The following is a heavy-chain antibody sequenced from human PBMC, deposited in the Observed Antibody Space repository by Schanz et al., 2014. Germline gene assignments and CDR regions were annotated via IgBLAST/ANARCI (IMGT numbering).Heavy chain of an antibody. V-gene: IGHV3-23*01. CDR3: VRDSFFAFDY. D-gene: IGHD3-3*01. CDR2: ISGSGAST. Sequence: EVQLLESGGGLVQPGGSLKLSCAASGLIFSNYVMSWVRQAPGKGLEWVSGISGSGASTYYADSVKGRFTMSRDNAKNSVFLQMNSLRAEDTAVYYCVRDSFFAFDYWGQGTLVTVSS. CDR1: GLIFSNYV. J-gene: IGHJ4*02.